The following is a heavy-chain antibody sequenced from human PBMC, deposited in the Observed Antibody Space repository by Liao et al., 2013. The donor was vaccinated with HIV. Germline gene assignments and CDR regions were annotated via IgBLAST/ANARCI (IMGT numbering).Heavy chain of an antibody. V-gene: IGHV4-61*02. D-gene: IGHD3-3*01. CDR2: IYTSGST. J-gene: IGHJ4*02. Sequence: QVRLQESGPGLVKPSQTLSLTCTVSGDLIRRDNYYWTWIRQPAGKGLEWIGRIYTSGSTNYNPSLKSRVTMSVDTSKNQFSLKLSSVTAADTAVYYCARGTIFGPDYWGQGTLVTVSS. CDR1: GDLIRRDNYY. CDR3: ARGTIFGPDY.